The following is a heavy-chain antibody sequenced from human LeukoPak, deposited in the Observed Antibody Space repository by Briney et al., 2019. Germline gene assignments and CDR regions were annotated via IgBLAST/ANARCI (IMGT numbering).Heavy chain of an antibody. D-gene: IGHD3-22*01. Sequence: SETLSLTCAVYGGSFSGYYWSWIRQPPGKGLEWIGEINHGGSTNYNPSLKSRVTISVDTSKNQFSLKLSSVTAADTAVYYCARDYYDSSGYYYLFDYWGQGTLVTVSS. CDR1: GGSFSGYY. CDR2: INHGGST. CDR3: ARDYYDSSGYYYLFDY. V-gene: IGHV4-34*01. J-gene: IGHJ4*02.